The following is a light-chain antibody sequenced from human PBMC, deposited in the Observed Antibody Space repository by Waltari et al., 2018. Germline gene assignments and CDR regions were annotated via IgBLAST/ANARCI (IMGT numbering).Light chain of an antibody. V-gene: IGLV2-14*03. CDR2: DVT. Sequence: QSALTQPASVSGSPGQSIPISCTGPNNDVGASKFVSWYQQPPGRAPQLMIYDVTERPSGISYRFSGSKSANTASLTISGLLPEDEAIYYCCSFTATHTLLFGGGTTVTVL. J-gene: IGLJ2*01. CDR1: NNDVGASKF. CDR3: CSFTATHTLL.